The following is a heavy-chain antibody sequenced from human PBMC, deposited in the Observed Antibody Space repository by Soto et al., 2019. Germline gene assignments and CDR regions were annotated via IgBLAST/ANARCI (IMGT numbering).Heavy chain of an antibody. CDR1: GGSFSGYY. D-gene: IGHD6-6*01. J-gene: IGHJ4*02. V-gene: IGHV4-34*01. Sequence: QVQLQQWGAGLLKPSETLSLTCAVYGGSFSGYYWSWIRQPPGKGLEWIGEINHRGSTNYNPSLKSPLPIAVDTSKNQFSLKLSSVTAADTAVYYGSRTSRFDYWGQGTLVTVAS. CDR3: SRTSRFDY. CDR2: INHRGST.